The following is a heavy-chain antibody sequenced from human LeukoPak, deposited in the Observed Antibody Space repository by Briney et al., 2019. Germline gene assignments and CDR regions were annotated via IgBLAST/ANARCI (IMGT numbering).Heavy chain of an antibody. CDR3: ARVSAYYYDSSGYYSGPGASDY. V-gene: IGHV1-18*01. CDR1: GYTFTSYG. Sequence: ASVKVSCKASGYTFTSYGISRVRQAPGQGLEWMGWISAYNGNTNYAQKLQGRVTMTTDTSTSTAYMELRSLRSDDTAVHYCARVSAYYYDSSGYYSGPGASDYWGQGTLVTVSS. J-gene: IGHJ4*02. CDR2: ISAYNGNT. D-gene: IGHD3-22*01.